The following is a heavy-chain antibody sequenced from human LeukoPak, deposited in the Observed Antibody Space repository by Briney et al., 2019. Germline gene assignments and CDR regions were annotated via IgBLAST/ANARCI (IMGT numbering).Heavy chain of an antibody. CDR1: GFTFTTYG. CDR2: ISSSSSYI. V-gene: IGHV3-21*01. J-gene: IGHJ4*02. Sequence: GGSLRLSCAASGFTFTTYGMNWVRQAPGKGLEWVSSISSSSSYIYYADSVKGRFTISRDSAKNSLYLQMNSLRAEDTAVYYCASDRSSGFYAYWGQGTLVTVSS. D-gene: IGHD3-22*01. CDR3: ASDRSSGFYAY.